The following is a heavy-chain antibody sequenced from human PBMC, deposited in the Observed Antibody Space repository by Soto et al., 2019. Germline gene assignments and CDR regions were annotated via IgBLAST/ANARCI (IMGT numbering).Heavy chain of an antibody. Sequence: EVQLVETGGGLIQPGGSLRLSCAASGFTVSSNYMSWVRQAPGKGLEWVSVIYSGGSTYYADSVKGRFTISRDNSKNTLYLQMNSLRAEDTAVYYCAREALQYYYDSSGYYDYWGQGTLVTVSS. D-gene: IGHD3-22*01. CDR2: IYSGGST. CDR3: AREALQYYYDSSGYYDY. CDR1: GFTVSSNY. V-gene: IGHV3-53*02. J-gene: IGHJ4*02.